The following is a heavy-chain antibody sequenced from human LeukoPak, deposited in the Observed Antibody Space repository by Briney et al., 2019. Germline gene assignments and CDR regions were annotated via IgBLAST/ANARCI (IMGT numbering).Heavy chain of an antibody. J-gene: IGHJ6*02. CDR2: IFHSGST. V-gene: IGHV4-34*01. CDR3: ARGSPDYYGMEV. Sequence: PSETLSLTCAVYGGSFSGYYWSWIRQPPGKGLEWIGEIFHSGSTNYNPSLKSRVTISVDTSKNQFALKLSSVTAADTAVYYCARGSPDYYGMEVWRQGTTVTVSS. CDR1: GGSFSGYY.